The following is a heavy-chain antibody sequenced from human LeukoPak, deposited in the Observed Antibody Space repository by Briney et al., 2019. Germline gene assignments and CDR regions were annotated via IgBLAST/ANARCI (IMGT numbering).Heavy chain of an antibody. V-gene: IGHV1-46*01. CDR1: GYTFTSYY. D-gene: IGHD3-3*01. CDR3: ARDAKRGYYDFWSGSARWFDP. Sequence: ASVKVSCKASGYTFTSYYMHWVRQDPGQGLEWMGIINPSGGSTSYAQKFQGRVTMTRDTSTSTVYMELSSLRSEDTAVYYCARDAKRGYYDFWSGSARWFDPWGQGTLVTVSS. CDR2: INPSGGST. J-gene: IGHJ5*02.